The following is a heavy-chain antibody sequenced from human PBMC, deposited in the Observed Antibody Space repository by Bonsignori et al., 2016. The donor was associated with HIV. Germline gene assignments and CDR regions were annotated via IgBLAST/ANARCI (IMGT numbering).Heavy chain of an antibody. Sequence: SVKVSCKASGGTFDDYAINWVRQAPGQGLEWMGEIIPALGVTNYVQKFQGRCTITADKSTGTAYMDLNSLEPEDTALYYCARVPPRYNWRWHFDSWGQGTLVTVSS. CDR2: IIPALGVT. V-gene: IGHV1-69*10. J-gene: IGHJ4*02. D-gene: IGHD1-20*01. CDR3: ARVPPRYNWRWHFDS. CDR1: GGTFDDYA.